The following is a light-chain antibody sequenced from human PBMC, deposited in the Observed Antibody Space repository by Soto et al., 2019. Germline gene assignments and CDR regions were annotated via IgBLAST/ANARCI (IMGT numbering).Light chain of an antibody. CDR1: QSVGSN. CDR2: GAS. Sequence: EIVMTQSPATLSESPGERVTLSCRASQSVGSNLAWYQQKPGQAPGLLIYGASTRATGVPARFSGSGSGTEFTLTISSLQSEDFALYFCQHYNSWPPPWTFGQGTKVEVK. J-gene: IGKJ1*01. V-gene: IGKV3-15*01. CDR3: QHYNSWPPPWT.